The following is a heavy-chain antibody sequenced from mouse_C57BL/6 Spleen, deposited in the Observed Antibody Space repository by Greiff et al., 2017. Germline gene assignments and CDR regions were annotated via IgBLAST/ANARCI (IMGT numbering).Heavy chain of an antibody. CDR1: GYTFTSYW. D-gene: IGHD1-1*01. Sequence: VQLQQPGAELVKPGASVKLSCKASGYTFTSYWMHWVKQRPGQGLEWIGMIHPNSGSTNYNEKFKSKATLTVDKSSSTAYMQLSSLTSEDSAVYYCARGRYGSSYGFDYWGQGTTLTVSS. V-gene: IGHV1-64*01. CDR2: IHPNSGST. CDR3: ARGRYGSSYGFDY. J-gene: IGHJ2*01.